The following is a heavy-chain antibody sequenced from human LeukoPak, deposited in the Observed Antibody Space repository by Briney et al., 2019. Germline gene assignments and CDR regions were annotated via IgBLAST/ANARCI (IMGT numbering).Heavy chain of an antibody. Sequence: SETLSLTCAVYGGSFSGYYWSWIRQPPGKGLEWIGEINHSGSTNYNPSLKSRVTISVDTSKNQFSLKLSSVTAADTAVYYCARRGMATIEGDLGYWGQGTLVTVSS. CDR3: ARRGMATIEGDLGY. CDR1: GGSFSGYY. J-gene: IGHJ4*02. D-gene: IGHD5-24*01. V-gene: IGHV4-34*01. CDR2: INHSGST.